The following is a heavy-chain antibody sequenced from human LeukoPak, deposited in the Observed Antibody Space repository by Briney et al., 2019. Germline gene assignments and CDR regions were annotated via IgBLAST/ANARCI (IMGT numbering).Heavy chain of an antibody. CDR3: AKDPVGYYSSSWYPPDY. V-gene: IGHV3-30*18. D-gene: IGHD6-13*01. J-gene: IGHJ4*02. Sequence: GGSLGLSCAASGFTFSSYGMHWVRQAPGKGLEWVAVISYDGSNKYYADSVKGRFTISRDNSKNTLYLQMNSLRAEDTAVYYCAKDPVGYYSSSWYPPDYWGQGTLVTVSS. CDR2: ISYDGSNK. CDR1: GFTFSSYG.